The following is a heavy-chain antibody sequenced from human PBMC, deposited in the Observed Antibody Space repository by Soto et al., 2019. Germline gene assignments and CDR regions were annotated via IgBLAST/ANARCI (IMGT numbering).Heavy chain of an antibody. J-gene: IGHJ4*02. CDR1: GGSFSGYY. CDR2: INHSGST. V-gene: IGHV4-34*01. D-gene: IGHD1-7*01. CDR3: ARTLELRLIYI. Sequence: QVQLQQWGAGLLKPSETLSPTCAVYGGSFSGYYWSWIRQPPGKGLEWIGEINHSGSTNYNPSLKSRVTISVDTAKNQFSLKLSSVTAADTAVYYCARTLELRLIYIWGQGTLVTVSS.